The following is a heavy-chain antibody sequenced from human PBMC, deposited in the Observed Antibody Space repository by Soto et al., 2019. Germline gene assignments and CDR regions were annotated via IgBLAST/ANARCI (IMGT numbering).Heavy chain of an antibody. CDR3: ARGGQAATGTIYWYFDL. D-gene: IGHD6-13*01. Sequence: QVQLVESGGGLVKPGGSLRLSCAASGFTFSDYFITWIRQAPGKGLEWISFITNSATYTDYADSVKGRFTISRDNARNSLYLQMKSLRAEDTAVYYCARGGQAATGTIYWYFDLWGRGTLVTVSS. CDR1: GFTFSDYF. J-gene: IGHJ2*01. CDR2: ITNSATYT. V-gene: IGHV3-11*06.